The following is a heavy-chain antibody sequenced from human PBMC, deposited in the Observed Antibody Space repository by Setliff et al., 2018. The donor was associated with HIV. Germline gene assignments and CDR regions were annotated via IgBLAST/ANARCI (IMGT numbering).Heavy chain of an antibody. CDR3: ARGTKFVWGRWFDP. CDR2: LNDSGST. CDR1: GGSFSGYY. J-gene: IGHJ5*02. Sequence: SETLSLTCAVYGGSFSGYYWSWIRQPPRKRLEWIGELNDSGSTNYNPSLKSRVTISVDTSKNQFSLRLSSVTAADTAVYYCARGTKFVWGRWFDPWGQGTLVTSPQ. V-gene: IGHV4-34*01. D-gene: IGHD3-16*01.